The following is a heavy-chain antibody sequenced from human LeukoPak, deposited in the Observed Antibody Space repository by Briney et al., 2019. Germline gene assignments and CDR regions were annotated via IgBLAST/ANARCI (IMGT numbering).Heavy chain of an antibody. CDR1: GGSFSGYY. J-gene: IGHJ6*02. D-gene: IGHD2-2*01. CDR3: ARGIGYCSSTSCYYYYYGMDV. Sequence: SETLSLTCAVYGGSFSGYYWSWIRQPPGKGLEWIGEINHSGSTNYNPSLKSRVTISVGTSKNQFSLKLSSVTAADTAVYYCARGIGYCSSTSCYYYYYGMDVWGQGTTVTVSS. V-gene: IGHV4-34*01. CDR2: INHSGST.